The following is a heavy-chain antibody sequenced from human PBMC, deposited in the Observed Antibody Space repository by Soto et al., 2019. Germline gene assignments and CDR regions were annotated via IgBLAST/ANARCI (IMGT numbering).Heavy chain of an antibody. CDR2: VYYSGCT. CDR1: GDSISTYY. J-gene: IGHJ4*01. Sequence: PSETLSLTCDVSGDSISTYYWSWIRQPPGKGLEWIGYVYYSGCTLYNPSLESRVTLSIDMSKKQVSLKLNSVIAAETAVYYCERLRMIESWIDYWGHGTLVTVSS. V-gene: IGHV4-59*01. D-gene: IGHD2-21*01. CDR3: ERLRMIESWIDY.